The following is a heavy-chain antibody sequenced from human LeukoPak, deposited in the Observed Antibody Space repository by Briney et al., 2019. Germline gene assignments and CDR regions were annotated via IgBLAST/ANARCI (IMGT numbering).Heavy chain of an antibody. CDR2: ISGSSRHK. Sequence: GGSLRLSCAASGFTVSSYTMNWVRQAPGKGLEWVSSISGSSRHKYYADSVKGRFTISRDNAKNSLYLQMNSLRAEDTAVYYCARTANFAAGYYIDYWGQGTLVTVSS. V-gene: IGHV3-21*01. CDR3: ARTANFAAGYYIDY. J-gene: IGHJ4*02. CDR1: GFTVSSYT. D-gene: IGHD6-13*01.